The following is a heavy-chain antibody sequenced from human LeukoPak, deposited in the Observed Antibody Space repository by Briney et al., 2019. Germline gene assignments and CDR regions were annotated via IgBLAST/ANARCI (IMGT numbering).Heavy chain of an antibody. V-gene: IGHV1-18*01. CDR1: GYTFTSYG. D-gene: IGHD3-3*01. CDR2: ISAYNGNT. CDR3: ARVDSHGYSDY. Sequence: GASVKVSCKASGYTFTSYGISWVRQAPGQGLEWMGWISAYNGNTNYAQKLQGRVTMTTDTSTSTAYMELSSLRSEDTAVYYCARVDSHGYSDYWGQGTLVTVSS. J-gene: IGHJ4*02.